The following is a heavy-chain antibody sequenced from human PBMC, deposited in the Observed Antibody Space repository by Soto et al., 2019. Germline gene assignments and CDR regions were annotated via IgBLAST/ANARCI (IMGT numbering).Heavy chain of an antibody. Sequence: SQTLSLTCTVSGGSISSYYWSWIRQPPGKGLEWIGYIYYSGSTNYNPSLKSRVTISVDTSKNQFSLKLSSVTAADTAVYYCATSYNWNDDNAFDIWGQGTMVTVSS. J-gene: IGHJ3*02. V-gene: IGHV4-59*01. CDR3: ATSYNWNDDNAFDI. CDR1: GGSISSYY. D-gene: IGHD1-1*01. CDR2: IYYSGST.